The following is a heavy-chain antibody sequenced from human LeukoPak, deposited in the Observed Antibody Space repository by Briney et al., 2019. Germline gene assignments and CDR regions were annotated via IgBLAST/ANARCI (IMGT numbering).Heavy chain of an antibody. CDR2: IYTAGGT. V-gene: IGHV4-61*02. J-gene: IGHJ4*02. CDR3: ASSKHMAALGLEY. Sequence: KSSETLSLTCTVSGGPISSATHYWSWIRQPAGKGLEWIGRIYTAGGTDYNPSLRSRVTISVDTSKNQFSLNLTSVTAADTAVYYCASSKHMAALGLEYWGQGTLVTVSS. CDR1: GGPISSATHY. D-gene: IGHD5-24*01.